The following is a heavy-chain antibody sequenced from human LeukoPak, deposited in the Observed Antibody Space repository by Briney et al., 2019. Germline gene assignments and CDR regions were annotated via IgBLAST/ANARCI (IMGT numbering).Heavy chain of an antibody. CDR2: INPNSGGT. J-gene: IGHJ4*02. V-gene: IGHV1-2*02. D-gene: IGHD3-9*01. CDR3: ARGHSAVLLRYFDWSDLYYFDY. Sequence: GASVKVSCKASGYTFTGYYMHWVRQAPGQGLEWMGWINPNSGGTNYAQKFQGRVTMTRDTSISTAYMELSRLRSDDTAVYYCARGHSAVLLRYFDWSDLYYFDYWGPGTLVTVSS. CDR1: GYTFTGYY.